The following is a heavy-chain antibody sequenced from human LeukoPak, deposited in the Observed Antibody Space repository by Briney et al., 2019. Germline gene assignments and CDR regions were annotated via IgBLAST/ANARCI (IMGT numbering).Heavy chain of an antibody. CDR1: GFPFNTYA. D-gene: IGHD2-15*01. Sequence: GGSLRLSCSASGFPFNTYAIHWVRQAPGKGLEYVAGISSNGDNTDFADSAKGRFTISRDNSKSTLFLQMNSLRAEDTAVYFYTRDSALLGVAFDLWGQGTVVTVSS. J-gene: IGHJ3*01. CDR2: ISSNGDNT. CDR3: TRDSALLGVAFDL. V-gene: IGHV3-64D*06.